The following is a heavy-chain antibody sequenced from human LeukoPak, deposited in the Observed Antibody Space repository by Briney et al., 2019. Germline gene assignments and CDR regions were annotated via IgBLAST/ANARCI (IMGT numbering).Heavy chain of an antibody. CDR2: TYYRSMWYN. V-gene: IGHV6-1*01. CDR3: ARDQAAARRDLDGMDV. J-gene: IGHJ6*02. Sequence: SQTLSLTCAISGDSVSSNSAAWNWIRQSPSRGLEWLGRTYYRSMWYNDYAVSVKSRITINPDTSKNQFSLQLNSVTTADTAVYYCARDQAAARRDLDGMDVWGQGTTVTVSS. D-gene: IGHD6-13*01. CDR1: GDSVSSNSAA.